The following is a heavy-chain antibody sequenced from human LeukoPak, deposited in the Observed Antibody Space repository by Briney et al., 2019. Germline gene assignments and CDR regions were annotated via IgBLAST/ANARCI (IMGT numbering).Heavy chain of an antibody. CDR1: GFTFSSYA. D-gene: IGHD2-2*01. Sequence: GGSLRLSCAASGFTFSSYAMSWVRQAPGKGLEWVSAISGSGGSTYYADSVKGRFTISRDNSKNTLYLQMNSLRAEDTAVYYCAKDGIVVVPAATPFDYWGQGTLVTVSS. V-gene: IGHV3-23*01. CDR2: ISGSGGST. CDR3: AKDGIVVVPAATPFDY. J-gene: IGHJ4*02.